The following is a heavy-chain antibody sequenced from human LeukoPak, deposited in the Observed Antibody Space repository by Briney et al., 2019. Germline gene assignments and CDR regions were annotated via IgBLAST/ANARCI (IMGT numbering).Heavy chain of an antibody. CDR2: ISYDGSNK. V-gene: IGHV3-30-3*01. D-gene: IGHD3-22*01. Sequence: GGSLRLSCAASGFTFSTYDMSWVRQAPGKGLEWVAVISYDGSNKYYADSVKGRFTISRDNSKNTLYLQMNSLRAEDTAVYYCARAPVDYYDSSGYYLYWGQGTLVTVSS. CDR3: ARAPVDYYDSSGYYLY. J-gene: IGHJ4*02. CDR1: GFTFSTYD.